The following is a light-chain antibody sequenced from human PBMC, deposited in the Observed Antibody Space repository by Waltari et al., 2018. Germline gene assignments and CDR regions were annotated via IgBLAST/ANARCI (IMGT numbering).Light chain of an antibody. CDR2: YAS. V-gene: IGKV1-16*01. CDR1: QAISNN. Sequence: DIQMTQSPSSLSASVGDTVTITCRASQAISNNLAWYQQKPGKAPKSLSYYASNLEGGVPSRFSGSGSGTDFTLIISSLQPEDFATYYCQQHKSYPVTFGGGTKVEI. CDR3: QQHKSYPVT. J-gene: IGKJ4*01.